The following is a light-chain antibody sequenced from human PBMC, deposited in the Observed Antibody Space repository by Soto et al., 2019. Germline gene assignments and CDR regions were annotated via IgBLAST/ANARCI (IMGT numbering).Light chain of an antibody. J-gene: IGKJ2*01. CDR3: QQASSFPHT. CDR2: AAS. CDR1: QDIDKW. V-gene: IGKV1-12*01. Sequence: DIPMTQSPSSLSAPVGDRVSISCRASQDIDKWLAWFQQKPGKAPKLLISAASTLQNGVSSRFSGSGSGTDFTLTIQSLQPDDIGPYYCQQASSFPHTFGQGTKLEIK.